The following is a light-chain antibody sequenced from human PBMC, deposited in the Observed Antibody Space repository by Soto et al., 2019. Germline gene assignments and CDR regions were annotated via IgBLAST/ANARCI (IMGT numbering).Light chain of an antibody. CDR2: AAS. Sequence: DIQMTQSPSSLSASVGDRVTITCRASKGISNYLAWYQQKPGKVPTLLMYAASTLQSGVPSRFSGSGSGTEFTLTFSSLQPEDVATYYCQKYNTAPLTFGGGTKVEIK. CDR1: KGISNY. CDR3: QKYNTAPLT. V-gene: IGKV1-27*01. J-gene: IGKJ4*01.